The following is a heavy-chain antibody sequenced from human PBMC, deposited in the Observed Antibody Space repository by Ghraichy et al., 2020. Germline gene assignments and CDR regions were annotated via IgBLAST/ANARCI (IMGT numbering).Heavy chain of an antibody. CDR1: GFTFSSYA. CDR2: ISGSGGST. D-gene: IGHD2-2*01. V-gene: IGHV3-23*01. J-gene: IGHJ5*02. Sequence: GESLNISCAASGFTFSSYAMSWVRQAPGKGLEWVSAISGSGGSTYYADSVKGRFTISRDNSKNTLYLQMNSLRAEDTAVYYCAKEWMRYCSSTSCLNWFDPWGQGTLVTVSS. CDR3: AKEWMRYCSSTSCLNWFDP.